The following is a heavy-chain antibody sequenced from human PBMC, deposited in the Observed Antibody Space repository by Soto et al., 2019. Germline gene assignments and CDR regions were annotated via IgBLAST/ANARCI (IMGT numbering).Heavy chain of an antibody. CDR3: AKDDYGEGYYYYGMDV. Sequence: GGSLRLSCAASGFTFSSYAMSWVRQAPGKGLEWVSAISGSGGSTYYADSVKGRFTISRDNSKNTLYLQMNSLRAEDTAVYYCAKDDYGEGYYYYGMDVWGQGTTVTVSS. D-gene: IGHD4-17*01. V-gene: IGHV3-23*01. CDR1: GFTFSSYA. J-gene: IGHJ6*02. CDR2: ISGSGGST.